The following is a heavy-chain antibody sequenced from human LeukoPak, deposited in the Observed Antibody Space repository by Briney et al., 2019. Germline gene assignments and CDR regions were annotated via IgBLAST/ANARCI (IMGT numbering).Heavy chain of an antibody. CDR1: GFTFSSYW. D-gene: IGHD3-3*01. V-gene: IGHV3-7*01. Sequence: GGSLRLSCAASGFTFSSYWMSWVRQAPGKGLEWVANIKQDGSEKYYVDSVKGRFTISRDNAKNSLYLQMNSLRAEDTAVYYCARERRITIFGVVSGFDYWGQGTLVTVSS. CDR2: IKQDGSEK. CDR3: ARERRITIFGVVSGFDY. J-gene: IGHJ4*02.